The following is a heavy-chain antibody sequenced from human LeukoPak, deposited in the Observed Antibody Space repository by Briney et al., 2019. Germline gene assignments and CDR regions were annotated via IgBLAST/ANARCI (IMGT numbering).Heavy chain of an antibody. D-gene: IGHD3-10*01. Sequence: GGSLRLSCAASGFTFSSYAMSWVRQAPGKGLEWVSAIGSGGSTYYADSVKGRFTISRDNSKNTLYLQMNSLRAEDTAVYYCAKDRYGSGSYFDYWGQGTLVTVSS. CDR1: GFTFSSYA. CDR2: IGSGGST. V-gene: IGHV3-23*01. J-gene: IGHJ4*02. CDR3: AKDRYGSGSYFDY.